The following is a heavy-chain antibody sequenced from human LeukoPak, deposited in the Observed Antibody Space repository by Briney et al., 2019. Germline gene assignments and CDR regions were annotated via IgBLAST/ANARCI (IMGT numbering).Heavy chain of an antibody. CDR1: GESFSEYY. CDR3: AHKGPISVYAFDP. D-gene: IGHD5/OR15-5a*01. Sequence: PSETLSFTCAVYGESFSEYYWSWIRQPPGKGLEWIGEINHSGSTNSNPSLKSRVTISVDTSKKQFSLKLSSVTAADTAVYYCAHKGPISVYAFDPWGQGTLVTVSS. CDR2: INHSGST. V-gene: IGHV4-34*01. J-gene: IGHJ5*02.